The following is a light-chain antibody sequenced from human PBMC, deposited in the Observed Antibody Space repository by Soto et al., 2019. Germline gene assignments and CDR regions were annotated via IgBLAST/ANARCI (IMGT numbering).Light chain of an antibody. CDR3: HQRSYSPPTWT. CDR1: QSVSSY. CDR2: DAS. V-gene: IGKV3-11*01. Sequence: EFVLTQYPATLSLSPGERATLSCRASQSVSSYLAWYQQKPGQATRLLIYDASNRATGIPARFSGSGSGTDFHLTIHSLEPEDSAVYYCHQRSYSPPTWTFGQGTKVQI. J-gene: IGKJ1*01.